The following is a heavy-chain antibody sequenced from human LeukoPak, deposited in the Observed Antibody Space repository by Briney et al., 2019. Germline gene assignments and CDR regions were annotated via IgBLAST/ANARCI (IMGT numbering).Heavy chain of an antibody. D-gene: IGHD1/OR15-1a*01. Sequence: GGSLRLSCAASGFIVSSYSMHWVRQAPGKGLEFVSAISANGRNTYYASSVKGRFTISRDNSKNTLYLQMGSLRAEDLAVYYCAKGGEQVTWNFQNWGQGTLVTVSS. J-gene: IGHJ1*01. CDR1: GFIVSSYS. CDR3: AKGGEQVTWNFQN. V-gene: IGHV3-64*01. CDR2: ISANGRNT.